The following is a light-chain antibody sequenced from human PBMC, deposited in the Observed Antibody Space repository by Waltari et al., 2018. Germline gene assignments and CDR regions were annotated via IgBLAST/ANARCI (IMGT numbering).Light chain of an antibody. J-gene: IGLJ1*01. V-gene: IGLV2-14*01. CDR1: SSDVVGSNY. Sequence: SALTQPASVSLSPGQSITLSCTGTSSDVVGSNYVSWYQQHPGKAPKLMIYEVSNRPSGVSNRFSGSKSGNTASLTISGLQAEDEADYYCSSYTSSSTRVFGTGTKVTVL. CDR2: EVS. CDR3: SSYTSSSTRV.